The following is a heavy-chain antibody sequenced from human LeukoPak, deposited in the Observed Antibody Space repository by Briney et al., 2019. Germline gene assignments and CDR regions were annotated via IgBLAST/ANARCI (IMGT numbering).Heavy chain of an antibody. J-gene: IGHJ4*02. CDR1: GFTFSSYA. Sequence: PGGSLRLSCAASGFTFSSYAMSWVRQAPGKGLEWVSAISGSGGSTYYADSVKGRFTISRDNSKNTLYLQMSSLRAEDTALYYCVMELRGHSYGGYWGQGALVTVSS. CDR2: ISGSGGST. CDR3: VMELRGHSYGGY. V-gene: IGHV3-23*01. D-gene: IGHD5-18*01.